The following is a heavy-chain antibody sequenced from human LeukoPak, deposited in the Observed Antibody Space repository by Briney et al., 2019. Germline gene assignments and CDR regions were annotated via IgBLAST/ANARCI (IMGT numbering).Heavy chain of an antibody. V-gene: IGHV1-18*01. CDR3: ARDQQLPEGFFDF. Sequence: ASVKVSCKTSGYTFTNFGISWVRQAPGQGLEWMGWISTNNGNTRYAQNFQDRVTLTTDTSTTTAYMELRSLRSDDTALYYCARDQQLPEGFFDFWGQGTLVTVSS. CDR1: GYTFTNFG. CDR2: ISTNNGNT. J-gene: IGHJ4*02. D-gene: IGHD6-13*01.